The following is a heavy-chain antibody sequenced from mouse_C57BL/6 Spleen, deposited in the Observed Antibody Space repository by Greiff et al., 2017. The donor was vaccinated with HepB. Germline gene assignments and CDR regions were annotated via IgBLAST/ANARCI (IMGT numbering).Heavy chain of an antibody. D-gene: IGHD2-4*01. CDR3: ARDGGLRDYAMDY. CDR1: GFTFSSYA. J-gene: IGHJ4*01. V-gene: IGHV5-4*01. Sequence: VQLKESGGGLVKPGGSLKLSCAASGFTFSSYAMSWVRQTPEKRLEWVATISDGGSYTYYPDNVKGRFTISRDNAKNNLYLQMSHLKSEDTAMYYCARDGGLRDYAMDYWGLGTSVTVSS. CDR2: ISDGGSYT.